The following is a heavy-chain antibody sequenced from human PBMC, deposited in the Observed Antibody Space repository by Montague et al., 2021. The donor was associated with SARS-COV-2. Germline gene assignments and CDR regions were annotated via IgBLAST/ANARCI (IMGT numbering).Heavy chain of an antibody. J-gene: IGHJ6*03. CDR3: VRVPHRGSAWPYYMDV. V-gene: IGHV4-39*01. D-gene: IGHD2-2*01. CDR1: GDSISSSSYY. CDR2: INNRGNT. Sequence: SETLSLTCTVSGDSISSSSYYWGWIRQPPGKGLEWIGSINNRGNTYNNPSLRSRVSISVDTSKNQFSLNVRSVTATDTGLFYCVRVPHRGSAWPYYMDVWGKGTTVTVS.